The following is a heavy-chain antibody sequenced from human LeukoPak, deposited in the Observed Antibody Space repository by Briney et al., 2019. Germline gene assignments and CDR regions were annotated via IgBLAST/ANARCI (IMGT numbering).Heavy chain of an antibody. V-gene: IGHV4-59*01. J-gene: IGHJ6*02. CDR1: GGSISRYY. CDR2: IYYNGST. CDR3: ARSPAYDYHGLDV. Sequence: PSETLSLTCSVSGGSISRYYWSWIRQPAGKGLEWIGYIYYNGSTSYNPSLKSRVTISVDTSKSQFSLKLSSVTAADTAVYYCARSPAYDYHGLDVWGQGTTVTVSS.